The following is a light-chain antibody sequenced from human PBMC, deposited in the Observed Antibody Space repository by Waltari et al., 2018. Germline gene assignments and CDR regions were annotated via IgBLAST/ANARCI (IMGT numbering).Light chain of an antibody. Sequence: QSALTQPASVSGSPGQSITISCTGTSSDVGDYNYVSWYQQHPVKAPKLLIYVVSNRPSGISNRFSGSKSGSTASLTISGLQAEDEADYYCSSYTSSSTLVFGGGTKLTVL. V-gene: IGLV2-14*03. CDR3: SSYTSSSTLV. CDR2: VVS. J-gene: IGLJ2*01. CDR1: SSDVGDYNY.